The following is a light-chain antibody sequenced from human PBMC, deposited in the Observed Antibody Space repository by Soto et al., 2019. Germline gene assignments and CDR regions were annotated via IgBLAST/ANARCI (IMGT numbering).Light chain of an antibody. CDR1: QSSTSY. V-gene: IGKV1-39*01. Sequence: DIQMTQSPSSLSASVGDRVTITCRASQSSTSYLNWFQKKPGKAPKLLIYAASNLQSGVPSRFSGSGSGTDFTLTISSLQPEDFATHYCQQSYSTLGLTFGGGTKVEIK. CDR3: QQSYSTLGLT. CDR2: AAS. J-gene: IGKJ4*01.